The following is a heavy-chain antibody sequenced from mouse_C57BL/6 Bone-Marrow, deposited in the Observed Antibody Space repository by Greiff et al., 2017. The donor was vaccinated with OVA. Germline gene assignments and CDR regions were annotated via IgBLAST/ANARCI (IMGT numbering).Heavy chain of an antibody. CDR3: ARDTD. Sequence: EVKVVESGGGLVKPGGSLKLSCAASGFTFSSYAMSWVRQTPEKRLEWVATISDGGSYSYYPDNVKGRFTISRDNAKNNLYLQMSHLKSEDTAMYYCARDTDWGQGTTLTVSS. V-gene: IGHV5-4*01. CDR2: ISDGGSYS. CDR1: GFTFSSYA. D-gene: IGHD1-1*01. J-gene: IGHJ2*01.